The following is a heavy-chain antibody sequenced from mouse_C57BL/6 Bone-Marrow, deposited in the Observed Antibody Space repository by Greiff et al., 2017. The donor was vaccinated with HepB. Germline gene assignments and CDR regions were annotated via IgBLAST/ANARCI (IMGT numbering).Heavy chain of an antibody. CDR2: ISNGGGST. CDR3: ARSHYFDY. Sequence: EVMLVESGGGLVQPGGSLKLSCAASGFTFSDYYMYWVRQTPEKRLEWVAYISNGGGSTYYPDTVKGRFTISRDNAKNTLYLQMSRLKSEDTAMYYCARSHYFDYWGQGTTLTVSS. CDR1: GFTFSDYY. V-gene: IGHV5-12*01. J-gene: IGHJ2*01.